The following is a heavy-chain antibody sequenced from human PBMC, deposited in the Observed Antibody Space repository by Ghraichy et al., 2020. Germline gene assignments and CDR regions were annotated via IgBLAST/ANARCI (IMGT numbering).Heavy chain of an antibody. CDR2: IVVGSGNT. CDR1: GFTFSSSA. CDR3: ATDPRGLGLDC. J-gene: IGHJ4*02. D-gene: IGHD3-16*01. Sequence: SVKVSCKASGFTFSSSAVHWVRQARGQRLEWIGWIVVGSGNTNYARMFQERLTITRDMSTSIAYMELSSLTSEDTAVYYCATDPRGLGLDCWGQGTLVTVSS. V-gene: IGHV1-58*01.